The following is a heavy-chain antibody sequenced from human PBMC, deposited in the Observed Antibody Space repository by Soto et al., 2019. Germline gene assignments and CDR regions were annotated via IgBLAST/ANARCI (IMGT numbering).Heavy chain of an antibody. D-gene: IGHD2-21*01. J-gene: IGHJ4*02. CDR3: ARGLHSLFDY. CDR2: IWYDGNNK. V-gene: IGHV3-33*01. CDR1: GFTFSNYG. Sequence: QVQLVESGGGVVQPGGSLRLSCAASGFTFSNYGMHWVRQAPGKGLEWVAVIWYDGNNKYYADSVKGRFTISRDNSNNTLYVQMTSLGAEDTAVYYCARGLHSLFDYWGQGTLVTVSS.